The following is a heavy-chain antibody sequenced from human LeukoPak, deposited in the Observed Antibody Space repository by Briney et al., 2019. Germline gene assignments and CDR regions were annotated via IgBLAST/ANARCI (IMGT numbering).Heavy chain of an antibody. V-gene: IGHV1-18*01. D-gene: IGHD3-10*01. CDR3: AKDPRHRLIWFGEETHFYYMDV. CDR1: GYIFTNFA. J-gene: IGHJ6*03. CDR2: ISAYNGNT. Sequence: GASVKVSCKASGYIFTNFAISWVRQAPGQGLEWMGWISAYNGNTKYTQKPQGRVTMTTDTSTSTAYMELRSLRSDDTAVYYCAKDPRHRLIWFGEETHFYYMDVWGKGTTVTISS.